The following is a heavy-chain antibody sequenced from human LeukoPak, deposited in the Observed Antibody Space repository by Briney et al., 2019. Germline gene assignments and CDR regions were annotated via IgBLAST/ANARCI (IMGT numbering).Heavy chain of an antibody. CDR1: GYTFTSYG. J-gene: IGHJ3*02. D-gene: IGHD6-19*01. Sequence: ASVKVSCKASGYTFTSYGISWVRQAPGQGLEWMGWISAYNGNTNYAQKLQGRVTMTTDTSTSTAYMELRSLRSDDTAVYYCARDLWGSGWYRGNAFDIWGQGTMVTVSS. CDR2: ISAYNGNT. CDR3: ARDLWGSGWYRGNAFDI. V-gene: IGHV1-18*01.